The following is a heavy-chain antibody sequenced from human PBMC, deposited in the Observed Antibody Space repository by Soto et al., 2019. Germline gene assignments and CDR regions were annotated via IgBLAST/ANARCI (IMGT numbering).Heavy chain of an antibody. D-gene: IGHD3-22*01. CDR3: AREVVVTPDAFDI. V-gene: IGHV3-48*03. CDR1: GSTFSSYE. J-gene: IGHJ3*02. CDR2: ILGDGSTI. Sequence: PGGSLRLSCAASGSTFSSYEMNWVRQAPGKGLEWMSYILGDGSTIYYADSVKGRFTISRDNAKNLLYLQMNSLRAEDTAIYYCAREVVVTPDAFDIWGQGTMVTVSS.